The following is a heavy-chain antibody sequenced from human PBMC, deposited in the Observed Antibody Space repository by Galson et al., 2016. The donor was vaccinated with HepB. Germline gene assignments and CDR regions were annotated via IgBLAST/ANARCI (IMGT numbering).Heavy chain of an antibody. CDR1: GGSISSGGYY. D-gene: IGHD3-16*01. Sequence: LSLTCTVSGGSISSGGYYWSWIRQPPGKGLEWIGYIYHSGSTYYNPSLKSRVTILVDRSKNQFSLKLSPVTAADPAVYYCARGIMITFGGVISDAFDIWGQGTMVTVSS. CDR2: IYHSGST. CDR3: ARGIMITFGGVISDAFDI. V-gene: IGHV4-30-2*01. J-gene: IGHJ3*02.